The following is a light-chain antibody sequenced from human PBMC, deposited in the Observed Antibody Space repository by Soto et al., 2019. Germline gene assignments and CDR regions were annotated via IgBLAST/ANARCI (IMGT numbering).Light chain of an antibody. CDR3: QQRSNWPYT. V-gene: IGKV3D-11*01. CDR1: QDVSSY. J-gene: IGKJ2*01. CDR2: DAS. Sequence: EIVLTQSPATLSLSPGERATLSCRASQDVSSYLAWYQQKPGQAPRLLIYDASNRVTGIPARFSGSGSGTDFTLTISSLEPEDFAVYYCQQRSNWPYTFSQGTKLEIK.